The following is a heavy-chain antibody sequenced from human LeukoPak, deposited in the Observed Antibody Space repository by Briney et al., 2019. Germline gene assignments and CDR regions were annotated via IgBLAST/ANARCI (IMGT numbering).Heavy chain of an antibody. J-gene: IGHJ4*02. CDR3: AKSILMTTVTTYYFDY. Sequence: GGSLRLSCAASGFTFSSYAMSWVRQALGKGLEWVSTISGSGGSIYYADSVKGRFTISRDNSKNTLYLQMNSLRAEDTAVYYCAKSILMTTVTTYYFDYWGQGTLVTVSS. V-gene: IGHV3-23*01. CDR1: GFTFSSYA. CDR2: ISGSGGSI. D-gene: IGHD4-17*01.